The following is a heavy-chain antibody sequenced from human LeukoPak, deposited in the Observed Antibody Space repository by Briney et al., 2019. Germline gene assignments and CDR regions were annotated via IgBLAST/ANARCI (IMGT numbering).Heavy chain of an antibody. CDR3: ARGGYSYGRYYYYYGMDV. CDR2: INHSGST. CDR1: GGSFSGYY. Sequence: TSETLSLTCAVYGGSFSGYYWSWIRQPPGKGLERIGEINHSGSTNYNPSLKSRVTISVDTSKNQFSLKLSSVTAADTAVYYCARGGYSYGRYYYYYGMDVWGQGTTVTVSS. V-gene: IGHV4-34*01. J-gene: IGHJ6*02. D-gene: IGHD5-18*01.